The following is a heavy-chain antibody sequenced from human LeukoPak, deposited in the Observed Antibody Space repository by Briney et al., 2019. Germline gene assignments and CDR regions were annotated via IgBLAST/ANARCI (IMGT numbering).Heavy chain of an antibody. V-gene: IGHV1-58*02. D-gene: IGHD3-10*01. Sequence: SVKASCTASGFTFTTSTTQWVRHARGQRLDWIGWIVVVIGNTNYAQRFQERVIITRDMSTTTVYMELSSLRSEDTAVYYCAGTPWFGELTFDYWGQGTLVTVSS. CDR1: GFTFTTST. J-gene: IGHJ4*02. CDR3: AGTPWFGELTFDY. CDR2: IVVVIGNT.